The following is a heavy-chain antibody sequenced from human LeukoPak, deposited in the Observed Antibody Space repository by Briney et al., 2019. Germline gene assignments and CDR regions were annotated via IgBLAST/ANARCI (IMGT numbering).Heavy chain of an antibody. CDR3: ERDRVDYYDSSGYYWDYYMDV. CDR1: GGSISSYY. D-gene: IGHD3-22*01. CDR2: IYYSGST. V-gene: IGHV4-59*01. Sequence: SETLSLTCTVSGGSISSYYWSWIRQPPGKGLEWIGYIYYSGSTNYNPSLKSRVTISVDTSKNQFSLKLSSVTAADTAVYYCERDRVDYYDSSGYYWDYYMDVWGKGTTVTVSS. J-gene: IGHJ6*03.